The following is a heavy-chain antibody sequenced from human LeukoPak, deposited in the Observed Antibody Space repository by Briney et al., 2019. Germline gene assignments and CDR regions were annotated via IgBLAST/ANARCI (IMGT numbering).Heavy chain of an antibody. D-gene: IGHD2-2*01. V-gene: IGHV1-69*13. CDR2: IIPIFGTA. CDR3: ARDPSEYQLLYYFDY. Sequence: ASVKVSCKASGGTFSSYAISWVRQAPGQGLEWMGGIIPIFGTANYAQKFQGRVTITADESTSTAYMELSSLRSEDTAVYYCARDPSEYQLLYYFDYWSQGTLVTVSS. J-gene: IGHJ4*02. CDR1: GGTFSSYA.